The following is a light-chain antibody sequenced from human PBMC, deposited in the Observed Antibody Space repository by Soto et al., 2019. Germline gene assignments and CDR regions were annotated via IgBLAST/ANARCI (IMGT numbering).Light chain of an antibody. Sequence: EIVMTQSPATLSVSPGERATLSCRASQSVSSNYLAWYQQKRGQAPRLLIYAASARATGIPDRFSGSGSGTDFTLTISRLEPEDFAVYFCQLYGSSPPRYTFGQGTKLEIK. CDR2: AAS. CDR3: QLYGSSPPRYT. CDR1: QSVSSNY. J-gene: IGKJ2*01. V-gene: IGKV3-20*01.